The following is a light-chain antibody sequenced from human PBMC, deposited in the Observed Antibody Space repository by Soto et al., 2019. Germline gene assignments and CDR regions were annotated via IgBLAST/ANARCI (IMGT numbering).Light chain of an antibody. CDR1: LSVSSSY. Sequence: EIVLTQSPGTLSLSPGERATLSCRASLSVSSSYFAWYQQKPGQAPRLLIYAASSRATGIPDRFSGSGSGTAFTLTISRLQPEDFAVYQCQQYGSSPYTFGQGTKLEIK. CDR2: AAS. J-gene: IGKJ2*01. CDR3: QQYGSSPYT. V-gene: IGKV3-20*01.